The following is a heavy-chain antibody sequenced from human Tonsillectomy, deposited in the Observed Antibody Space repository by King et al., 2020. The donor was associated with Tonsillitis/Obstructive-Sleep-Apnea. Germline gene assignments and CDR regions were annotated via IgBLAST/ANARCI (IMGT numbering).Heavy chain of an antibody. CDR3: ARDPVVSISSGLNWFDP. Sequence: VQLVESRGGLVQPGGSLRLSCAASGFTFSSYWMHWVRQAPGKGLVWVSRINSDGSSTSYADSVKGRFTISRDNAKNTLYLQMNSLRAEDTAVYYCARDPVVSISSGLNWFDPWGQGTLVTVSS. CDR1: GFTFSSYW. D-gene: IGHD6-19*01. CDR2: INSDGSST. J-gene: IGHJ5*02. V-gene: IGHV3-74*01.